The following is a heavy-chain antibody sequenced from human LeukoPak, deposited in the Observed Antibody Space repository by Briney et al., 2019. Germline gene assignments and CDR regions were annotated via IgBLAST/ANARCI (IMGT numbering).Heavy chain of an antibody. CDR3: AAGQLWLAYDC. CDR1: GGSVSSYY. J-gene: IGHJ4*02. Sequence: SETLSLTCTVSGGSVSSYYWSWVRQPPGKGLEWIGNIYYSGSTNYSPSLKSRVTVSLDTSKNHFSRKLTSVTAADTAVYYCAAGQLWLAYDCWGQGTLVTVSS. CDR2: IYYSGST. V-gene: IGHV4-59*02. D-gene: IGHD6-19*01.